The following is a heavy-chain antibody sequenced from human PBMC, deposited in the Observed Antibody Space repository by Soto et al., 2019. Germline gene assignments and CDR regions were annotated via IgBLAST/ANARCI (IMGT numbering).Heavy chain of an antibody. Sequence: PGGSLRLSCAASGFTFSSYGMHWVRQAPGKGLEWGAVISYDGSNKYYADSVKGRFTISRDNSKNTLYLQMNSLRAEDTAVYYCAKLGGYHDAFDILVQGTMVTVSS. V-gene: IGHV3-30*18. CDR2: ISYDGSNK. J-gene: IGHJ3*02. CDR1: GFTFSSYG. CDR3: AKLGGYHDAFDI. D-gene: IGHD1-26*01.